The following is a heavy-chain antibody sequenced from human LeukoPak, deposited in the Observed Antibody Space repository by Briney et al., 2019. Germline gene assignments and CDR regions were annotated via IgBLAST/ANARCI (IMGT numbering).Heavy chain of an antibody. CDR2: IRYDGSNK. Sequence: GGSLRLSCAASGFTFSSYGMHWVRQAPGKGLEWVAFIRYDGSNKYYADSMKGRFTISKDNSKNTLYLQMNSLRAEDTAVYYCAKGHYSNLYYYMDVWGKGTTVAVSS. CDR3: AKGHYSNLYYYMDV. J-gene: IGHJ6*03. V-gene: IGHV3-30*02. CDR1: GFTFSSYG. D-gene: IGHD4-11*01.